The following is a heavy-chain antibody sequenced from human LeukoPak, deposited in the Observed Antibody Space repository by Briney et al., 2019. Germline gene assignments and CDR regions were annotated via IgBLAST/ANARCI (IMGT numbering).Heavy chain of an antibody. J-gene: IGHJ4*02. CDR1: GFTFTRYW. D-gene: IGHD2/OR15-2a*01. V-gene: IGHV5-51*01. CDR2: IYPGDSDT. Sequence: GASLKISCKGSGFTFTRYWIGWVRQMPGKGLEWMGIIYPGDSDTRYSPSFQGQVTISADKSISTAYLQWSNLKASDTAMYYCARHSSALGYFDYWGQGTLVTVSS. CDR3: ARHSSALGYFDY.